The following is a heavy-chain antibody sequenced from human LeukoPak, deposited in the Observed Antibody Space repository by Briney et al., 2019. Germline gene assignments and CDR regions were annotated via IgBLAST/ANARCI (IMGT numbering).Heavy chain of an antibody. V-gene: IGHV4-59*01. CDR1: GESISGFY. J-gene: IGHJ4*02. CDR2: IYYSGST. D-gene: IGHD2-21*01. Sequence: PPETLSLTCTVSGESISGFYWTWIRQPPGKGLEWIGYIYYSGSTNYNPSLESRVTISVDTSKNQFSLKLSSVTAADTAVYYCARGVVIAPQTFDYWGRGTLVTVSS. CDR3: ARGVVIAPQTFDY.